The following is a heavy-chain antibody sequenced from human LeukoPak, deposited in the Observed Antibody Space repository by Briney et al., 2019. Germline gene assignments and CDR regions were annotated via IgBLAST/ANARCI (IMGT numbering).Heavy chain of an antibody. CDR3: ARHLSQSYCSSTSCAADFDY. D-gene: IGHD2-2*01. V-gene: IGHV5-51*01. Sequence: GESLKISCKGSGYSFTSYWIGWVRQMPGKGLGWMGIIYPGDSDTRYSPSFQGQVTISADKSISTAYLQWSSLKATDTAMYYCARHLSQSYCSSTSCAADFDYWGQGTLVTVSS. J-gene: IGHJ4*02. CDR2: IYPGDSDT. CDR1: GYSFTSYW.